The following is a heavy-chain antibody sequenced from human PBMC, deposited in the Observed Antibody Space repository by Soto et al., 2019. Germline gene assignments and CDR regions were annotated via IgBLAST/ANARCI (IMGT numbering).Heavy chain of an antibody. J-gene: IGHJ3*02. Sequence: QITLKESGPTLVKPTQTLTLTCTFSGFSLSTSGVGVGWIRQPPGKALEWLALIYWDDDKRYSPSLKSRLTITKDTSKNQVVLTMTNMDPVDTATYYCAHRFRSGWYGDAFDIWGQGTMVTVSS. D-gene: IGHD6-19*01. CDR1: GFSLSTSGVG. CDR2: IYWDDDK. CDR3: AHRFRSGWYGDAFDI. V-gene: IGHV2-5*02.